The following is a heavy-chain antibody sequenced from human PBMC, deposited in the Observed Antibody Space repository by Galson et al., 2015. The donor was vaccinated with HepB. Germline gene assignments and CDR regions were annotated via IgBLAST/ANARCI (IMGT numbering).Heavy chain of an antibody. CDR1: GFTFSNYP. CDR3: AKDHDRTKGGFDY. D-gene: IGHD3-22*01. V-gene: IGHV3-23*01. Sequence: SLRLSCAASGFTFSNYPMSWVRQAPGKGLEWVSAISDSGHITLYADSVKGRFAISRDSSKSTLYLQMNSLRAEDTAVYYCAKDHDRTKGGFDYWGQGTLVTVSS. J-gene: IGHJ4*02. CDR2: ISDSGHIT.